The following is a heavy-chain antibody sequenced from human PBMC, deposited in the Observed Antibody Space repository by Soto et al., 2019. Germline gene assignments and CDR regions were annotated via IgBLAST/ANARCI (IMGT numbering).Heavy chain of an antibody. CDR3: ARDFPHNWFDP. Sequence: GGSLRLSCVASGFSFSNYWMHWVRQAPGEGLMWVARVDNGGGGTFYADSVRGRFTISRDNTNNNLYLQMNNLRVEDTAIYYCARDFPHNWFDPWGQGTLVTVS. CDR1: GFSFSNYW. V-gene: IGHV3-74*01. J-gene: IGHJ5*02. CDR2: VDNGGGGT.